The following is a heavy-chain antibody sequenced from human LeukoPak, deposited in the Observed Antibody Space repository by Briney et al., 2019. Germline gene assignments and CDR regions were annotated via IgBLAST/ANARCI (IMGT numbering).Heavy chain of an antibody. CDR3: AKAPVTSCGGVYCYPCDC. Sequence: PGGSLRLPCAASGFSLSSYAMSWVRQAPGKGLEWVSAISSSDAGTYHADSVRGRFTISRDSSKNTLYLQMNSLRAEDAAVYYCAKAPVTSCGGVYCYPCDCWGQGTLVTVSS. V-gene: IGHV3-23*01. D-gene: IGHD2-21*01. J-gene: IGHJ4*02. CDR1: GFSLSSYA. CDR2: ISSSDAGT.